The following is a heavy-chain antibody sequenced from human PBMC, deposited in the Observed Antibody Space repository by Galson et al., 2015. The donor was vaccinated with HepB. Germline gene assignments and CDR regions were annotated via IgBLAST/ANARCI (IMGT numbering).Heavy chain of an antibody. Sequence: SLRLSCAASGFTFNMYVMNWVRQTPGKGLEWLSSISPTGERTYYADSVKGRLTISRDNSMNTLYLQINNLRDEDTAVYFCAKKVEGDMIRGVIVNSFDCWGQGTLVPVSS. D-gene: IGHD3-10*01. V-gene: IGHV3-23*01. CDR2: ISPTGERT. J-gene: IGHJ4*02. CDR1: GFTFNMYV. CDR3: AKKVEGDMIRGVIVNSFDC.